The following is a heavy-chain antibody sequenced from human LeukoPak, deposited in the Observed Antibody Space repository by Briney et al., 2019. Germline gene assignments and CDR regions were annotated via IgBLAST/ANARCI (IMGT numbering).Heavy chain of an antibody. V-gene: IGHV4-59*01. CDR2: IYYSGST. CDR1: GGSISSYY. D-gene: IGHD3-16*01. J-gene: IGHJ3*02. Sequence: SETLSLTCTVSGGSISSYYWSWIRQPPGKGLEWIGYIYYSGSTNYNPSLKSRVTISVDTSKNQFSLKLSSVTAADTAVYYCASLYYDYVWGSEAAPRPRDAFDIWGQGTVVAVSS. CDR3: ASLYYDYVWGSEAAPRPRDAFDI.